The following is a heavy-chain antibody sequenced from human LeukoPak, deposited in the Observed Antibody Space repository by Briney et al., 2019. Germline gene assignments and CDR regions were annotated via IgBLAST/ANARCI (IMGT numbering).Heavy chain of an antibody. J-gene: IGHJ4*02. Sequence: GGSLRLSCAASGFTFRSYAMSWVRQAPGKGLEWVSVISGSGGSTYYADSVKGRFTISRENAKSSLYLQMNSLRAGDTAVYYCTRGALGFDYWGQGTLVTVSS. CDR1: GFTFRSYA. V-gene: IGHV3-23*01. CDR2: ISGSGGST. CDR3: TRGALGFDY.